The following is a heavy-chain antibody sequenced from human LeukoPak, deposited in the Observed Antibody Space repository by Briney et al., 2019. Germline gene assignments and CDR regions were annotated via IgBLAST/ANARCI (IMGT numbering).Heavy chain of an antibody. CDR3: AKVLRGIAVAGFDY. Sequence: GGSLRLSCAASGFTFSSYAMSWVRQAPGKGLEWVSAISGSGGSTYYAASVKGRFTISRDKSKNTLYLQMNSLRAEDTAVYYCAKVLRGIAVAGFDYWGQGTLVTVPS. D-gene: IGHD6-19*01. J-gene: IGHJ4*02. V-gene: IGHV3-23*01. CDR1: GFTFSSYA. CDR2: ISGSGGST.